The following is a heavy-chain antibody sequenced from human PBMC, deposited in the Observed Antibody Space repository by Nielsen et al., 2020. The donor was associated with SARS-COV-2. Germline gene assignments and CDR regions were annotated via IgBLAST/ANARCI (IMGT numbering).Heavy chain of an antibody. CDR2: IWYDGSNK. Sequence: GESLKISCAASGFTFSSYGMHWVRQAPGKGLEWVAVIWYDGSNKYYADSVKGRFTISRDNSKNTLYLQMNSLRAEDTAVYYCARDRGRALQNWLDPWGQGTLVTVSS. CDR1: GFTFSSYG. J-gene: IGHJ5*02. CDR3: ARDRGRALQNWLDP. D-gene: IGHD1-26*01. V-gene: IGHV3-33*01.